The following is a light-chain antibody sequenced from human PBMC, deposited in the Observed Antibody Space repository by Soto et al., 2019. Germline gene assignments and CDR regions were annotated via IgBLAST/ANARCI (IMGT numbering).Light chain of an antibody. Sequence: DIQMTQSPSTLSASVGDTVTVTCRASQSVSGWLAWYQQKPGEAPKLLIYDASALPRGVPSRFSGSGSETDFTLTISDVEPEDVAVYYCHQRQSWPRTLGQGTKVDIK. V-gene: IGKV1-5*01. CDR2: DAS. CDR3: HQRQSWPRT. J-gene: IGKJ1*01. CDR1: QSVSGW.